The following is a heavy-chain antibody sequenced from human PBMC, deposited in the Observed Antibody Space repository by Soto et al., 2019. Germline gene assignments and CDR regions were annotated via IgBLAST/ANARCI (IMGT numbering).Heavy chain of an antibody. D-gene: IGHD4-17*01. CDR2: IYYNGNT. J-gene: IGHJ3*01. CDR1: GVSITSGAYY. V-gene: IGHV4-31*03. Sequence: SSETLSLTCTLSGVSITSGAYYWTWVRQHPGKGLEWIGYIYYNGNTYFSPSLKGRLTISIDTSKNQFSLKLSSVTAADTAMYYCARARLRAVYAFDFWSQGTMVTVSS. CDR3: ARARLRAVYAFDF.